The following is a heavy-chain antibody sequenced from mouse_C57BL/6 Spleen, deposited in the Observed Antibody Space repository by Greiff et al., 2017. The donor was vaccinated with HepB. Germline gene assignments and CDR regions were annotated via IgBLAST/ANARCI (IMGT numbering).Heavy chain of an antibody. CDR2: IYPRDGST. V-gene: IGHV1-85*01. CDR1: GYTFTSYD. J-gene: IGHJ3*01. CDR3: ARKEIYYDYDVEFAY. D-gene: IGHD2-4*01. Sequence: QVQLQQSGPELVKPGASVKLSCKASGYTFTSYDINWVKQRPGQGLEWIGWIYPRDGSTKYNEKFKGKATLTVDTSSSTAYMELHSLTSEDSAVYFCARKEIYYDYDVEFAYWGQGTLVTVSA.